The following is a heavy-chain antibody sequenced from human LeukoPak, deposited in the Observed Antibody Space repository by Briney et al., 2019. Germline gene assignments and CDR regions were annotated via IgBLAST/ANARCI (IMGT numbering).Heavy chain of an antibody. D-gene: IGHD3-22*01. Sequence: SETLSLTCAVYGGSFSSYYWSWIRQPPGKGLEWIGEINHSGSTNYNPSLKSRVTISVDTSKNQFSLKLSSVTAADTAVYYCARSSLYYYDSSGYYYDAFDIWGQGTMVTVSS. J-gene: IGHJ3*02. V-gene: IGHV4-34*01. CDR1: GGSFSSYY. CDR3: ARSSLYYYDSSGYYYDAFDI. CDR2: INHSGST.